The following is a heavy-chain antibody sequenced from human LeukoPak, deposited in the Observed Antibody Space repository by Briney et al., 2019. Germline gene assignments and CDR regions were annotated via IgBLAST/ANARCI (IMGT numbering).Heavy chain of an antibody. D-gene: IGHD6-13*01. Sequence: PSETLSLTCSVSGCSISSGYYWVWIRQPPGKGLEWSGSIYHSGSTYYNPSLKSRGTISVDTSKNQFSLKLSSVTAADTAVYYCARASPYSSSWYRGENWFDPWGQGTLVTVSS. V-gene: IGHV4-38-2*02. CDR2: IYHSGST. CDR3: ARASPYSSSWYRGENWFDP. CDR1: GCSISSGYY. J-gene: IGHJ5*02.